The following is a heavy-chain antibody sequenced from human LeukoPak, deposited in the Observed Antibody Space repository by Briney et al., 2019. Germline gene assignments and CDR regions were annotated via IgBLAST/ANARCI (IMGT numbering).Heavy chain of an antibody. CDR1: GFTFSNYD. D-gene: IGHD3-10*01. CDR3: AKRYGLGSSPFDY. V-gene: IGHV3-13*04. CDR2: INTAGDT. Sequence: GGSLRLSCAASGFTFSNYDMHWVRQATGKGLEWASGINTAGDTYYPDSVKGRFTISRDNSKNTLYLQMNSLRGEDTAVYSCAKRYGLGSSPFDYWGQGTLVTVSS. J-gene: IGHJ4*02.